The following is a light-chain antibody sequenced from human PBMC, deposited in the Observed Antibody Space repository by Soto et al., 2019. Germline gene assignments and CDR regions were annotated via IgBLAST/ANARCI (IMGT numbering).Light chain of an antibody. V-gene: IGKV3-15*01. Sequence: ELVMTQSPDTLSVSPGERATLSCRASQSVSTKLAWYQQRPGQAPRLLIFDTSTRATGVPARFSGSGSGTEFTLTISGLQSEDFAVYFCQQYNKWPPRTFGQGTKVEVK. J-gene: IGKJ1*01. CDR3: QQYNKWPPRT. CDR2: DTS. CDR1: QSVSTK.